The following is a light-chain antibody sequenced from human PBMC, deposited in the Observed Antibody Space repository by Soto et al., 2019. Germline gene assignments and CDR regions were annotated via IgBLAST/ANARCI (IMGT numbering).Light chain of an antibody. CDR3: QHYVWPPQFT. J-gene: IGKJ3*01. CDR2: GTS. V-gene: IGKV3-20*01. Sequence: EIVLTQSPGTLSLSPGERATLSCRASQTVTNNYLAWYQQKPGQAPRLLIYGTSTRDAGIPDRFSGSGSGTDFILTISRLEPDDFAVYYWQHYVWPPQFTFGPGTKVDIK. CDR1: QTVTNNY.